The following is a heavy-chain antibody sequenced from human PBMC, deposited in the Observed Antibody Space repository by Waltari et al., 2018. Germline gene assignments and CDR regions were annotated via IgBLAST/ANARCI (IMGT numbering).Heavy chain of an antibody. CDR1: GFTFDGYA. CDR2: ISWNSGDI. V-gene: IGHV3-9*01. D-gene: IGHD2-15*01. Sequence: EVQLVESGGDLVQPGRSLRLFCTASGFTFDGYALHWVRQAPGKGLEWVSGISWNSGDIGYGDSVKGRFTISRDKAKKSLYLQMNSLRVEDTALYYCARMITGGYSLDFWGQGTLVTVSS. CDR3: ARMITGGYSLDF. J-gene: IGHJ4*02.